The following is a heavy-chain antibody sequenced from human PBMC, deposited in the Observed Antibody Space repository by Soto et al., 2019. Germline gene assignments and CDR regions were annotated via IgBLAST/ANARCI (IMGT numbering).Heavy chain of an antibody. V-gene: IGHV4-59*01. J-gene: IGHJ6*03. CDR1: GGSLRSDS. D-gene: IGHD1-1*01. CDR2: KYYNGRS. Sequence: QVQLQESGPGLVQPSETLSLTCTVSGGSLRSDSWTWIRQSPGKGLEWIGFKYYNGRSSNNPSLKGRVTISIDTSENQFSLELTSVTAADTAVYYCAMCPLGTEYLRYYHMDVWGKGTTVTVSS. CDR3: AMCPLGTEYLRYYHMDV.